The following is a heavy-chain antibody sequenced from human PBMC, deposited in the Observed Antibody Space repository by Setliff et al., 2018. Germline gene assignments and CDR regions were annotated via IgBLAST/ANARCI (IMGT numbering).Heavy chain of an antibody. CDR2: MNPNSGNT. D-gene: IGHD6-6*01. CDR3: AMSSWPGRPNDFDL. J-gene: IGHJ3*01. CDR1: GYTFTSYD. V-gene: IGHV1-8*01. Sequence: ASVKVSCKASGYTFTSYDINWVRQAPGQGLEWMGWMNPNSGNTGFAQNFHGRVTMTRNTSISTAYMELSALRSDDTAVYYCAMSSWPGRPNDFDLWGQGTEVTVSS.